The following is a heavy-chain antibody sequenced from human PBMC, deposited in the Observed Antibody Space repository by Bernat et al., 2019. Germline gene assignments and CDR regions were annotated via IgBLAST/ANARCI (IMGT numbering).Heavy chain of an antibody. V-gene: IGHV3-30*18. Sequence: QVQMVESGGGVVQPGTSLRLSCAASGFTFRNNGMHWVRQAPGKGLEWVADVSSDGNDKHYADSVTGRFTISRDNSRNTVYLQMMSLRTEDTAVYYCAKAADYDTSGYYYYFDIWGQGTMVTVSS. D-gene: IGHD3-22*01. J-gene: IGHJ4*02. CDR2: VSSDGNDK. CDR3: AKAADYDTSGYYYYFDI. CDR1: GFTFRNNG.